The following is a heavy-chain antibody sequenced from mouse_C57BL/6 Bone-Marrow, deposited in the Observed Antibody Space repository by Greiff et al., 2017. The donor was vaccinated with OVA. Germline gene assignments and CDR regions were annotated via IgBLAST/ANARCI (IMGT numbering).Heavy chain of an antibody. J-gene: IGHJ2*01. CDR3: ARYGYYAYFDY. CDR2: ISYSGST. V-gene: IGHV3-8*01. CDR1: GYSITSDY. D-gene: IGHD2-3*01. Sequence: EVKVVESGPGLAKPSQTLSLTCSVTGYSITSDYWNWLRKFPGNKLEYMGYISYSGSTYYNPSLKSRISITRDTSKNQYYLQLNSVTTEDTATYYCARYGYYAYFDYWGQGTTLTVSS.